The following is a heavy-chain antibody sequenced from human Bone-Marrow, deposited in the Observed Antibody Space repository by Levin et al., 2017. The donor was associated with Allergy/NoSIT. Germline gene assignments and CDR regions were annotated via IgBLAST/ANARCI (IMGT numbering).Heavy chain of an antibody. CDR3: AKGGDGAATFDY. J-gene: IGHJ4*02. V-gene: IGHV1-69*13. D-gene: IGHD1-1*01. CDR2: IMPIFVTP. Sequence: AASVKVSCKASGGTFSSDAISWVRQAPGRGLEWMGGIMPIFVTPNYAQKFQYRVTITADESTTTAYMELSSLRGEDSGFYYCAKGGDGAATFDYLGQGTLVTVSS. CDR1: GGTFSSDA.